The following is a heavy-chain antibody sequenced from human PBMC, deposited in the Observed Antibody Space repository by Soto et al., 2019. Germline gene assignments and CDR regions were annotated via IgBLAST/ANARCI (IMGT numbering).Heavy chain of an antibody. CDR1: GGSISSGGYS. CDR2: IYHSGST. V-gene: IGHV4-30-2*01. Sequence: SETLSLTCAVSGGSISSGGYSWSWIRQPPGKGLEWIGYIYHSGSTYYNPSLKSRVTISVDRSKNQFSLKLSSVTAADTAVYYCARDTDTGANCGSRAGNGGLDVWGQGTTVTV. CDR3: ARDTDTGANCGSRAGNGGLDV. D-gene: IGHD7-27*01. J-gene: IGHJ6*02.